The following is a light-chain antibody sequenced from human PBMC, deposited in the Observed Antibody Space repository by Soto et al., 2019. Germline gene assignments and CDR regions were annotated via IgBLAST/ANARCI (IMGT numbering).Light chain of an antibody. Sequence: QSALTQPASVSGSPGQSITISCTGTSSDVGSYNLVSWYQQHPGKAPKLMIYEGSKRPSGVSNRFSGSKSGNTASLTISGLQAEDEADDYCCSYAGSSTFPYVFGTGTKLTVL. CDR2: EGS. CDR1: SSDVGSYNL. CDR3: CSYAGSSTFPYV. J-gene: IGLJ1*01. V-gene: IGLV2-23*03.